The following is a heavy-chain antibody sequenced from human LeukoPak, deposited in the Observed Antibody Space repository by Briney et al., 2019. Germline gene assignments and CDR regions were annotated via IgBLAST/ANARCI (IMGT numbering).Heavy chain of an antibody. CDR2: MNPNSGNT. J-gene: IGHJ6*02. Sequence: ASVKVSCKASGYTFTSCDINWVRQATGQGLEWMGWMNPNSGNTGYAQKFQGRVTMTRNTSISTAYMELSSLRSEDTAVYYCARGPRGYCSSTSCYVGDYYYGMDVWGQGTTVTVSS. CDR1: GYTFTSCD. D-gene: IGHD2-2*01. V-gene: IGHV1-8*01. CDR3: ARGPRGYCSSTSCYVGDYYYGMDV.